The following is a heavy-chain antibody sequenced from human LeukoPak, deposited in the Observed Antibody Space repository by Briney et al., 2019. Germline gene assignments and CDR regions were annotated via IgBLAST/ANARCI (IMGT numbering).Heavy chain of an antibody. Sequence: GGSLRLTCAASGFTFDDYGMSWVRQAPGKGLEWVSGINWNGGTTGYADSVKGRFTISRDNAKNSLYLQMNSLRAEDTALYYCARDHESSNPTYWGQGTLVTVSS. V-gene: IGHV3-20*04. J-gene: IGHJ4*02. CDR3: ARDHESSNPTY. D-gene: IGHD6-13*01. CDR1: GFTFDDYG. CDR2: INWNGGTT.